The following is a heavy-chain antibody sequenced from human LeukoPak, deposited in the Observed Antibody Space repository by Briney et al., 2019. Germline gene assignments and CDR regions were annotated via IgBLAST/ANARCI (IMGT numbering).Heavy chain of an antibody. J-gene: IGHJ4*02. Sequence: QPGGSLRLSCAASGFTFSSYEMNWVRQAPGKGLEWVSYISSSGSTIYYADSVKCRFTISRDNAKNSLYLQMNSLRAEDTAVYYCARVSSDRTYSSGWYMRGYFDYWGQGTLVTVSS. CDR1: GFTFSSYE. CDR2: ISSSGSTI. V-gene: IGHV3-48*03. CDR3: ARVSSDRTYSSGWYMRGYFDY. D-gene: IGHD6-19*01.